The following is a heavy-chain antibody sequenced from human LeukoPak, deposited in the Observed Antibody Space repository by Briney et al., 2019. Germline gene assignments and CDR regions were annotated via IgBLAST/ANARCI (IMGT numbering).Heavy chain of an antibody. Sequence: ASVKVSCKASGYTFTGYYMHWVRQAPGQGLEWMGWINPNSGGTNYAQKFQGRVTMTRDTSISTAYMELSRLRSDDTAVYYCARAGLLWFGVVFDYWGQGNLVTVSS. CDR1: GYTFTGYY. V-gene: IGHV1-2*02. D-gene: IGHD3-10*01. CDR2: INPNSGGT. CDR3: ARAGLLWFGVVFDY. J-gene: IGHJ4*02.